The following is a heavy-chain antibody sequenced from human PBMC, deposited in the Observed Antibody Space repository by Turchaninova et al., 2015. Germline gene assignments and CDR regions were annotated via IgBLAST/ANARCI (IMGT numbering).Heavy chain of an antibody. CDR2: LSWNSGRI. CDR3: AKEISLYSSGSYYFDY. D-gene: IGHD6-19*01. J-gene: IGHJ4*02. CDR1: GLTFADYA. Sequence: EVQLVESGGGLVQSGRSLSLSCATSGLTFADYAMAWVMEASGGGRAGFSGLSWNSGRIYMAESVKGRFTISRENAKNSLYVRINSLWVQDTAVYYCAKEISLYSSGSYYFDYWGQGALGTVSS. V-gene: IGHV3-9*01.